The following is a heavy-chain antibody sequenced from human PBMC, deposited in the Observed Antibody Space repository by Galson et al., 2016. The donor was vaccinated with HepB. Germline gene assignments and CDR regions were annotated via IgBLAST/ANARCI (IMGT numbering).Heavy chain of an antibody. CDR1: GFVFSNFG. CDR2: ISTRRTT. Sequence: SLRLSCAASGFVFSNFGLSWVRQAPGKGLEWVASISTRRTTYYSDSVQGRFTSPRDNSNNTLYLHMHGLRAEDTAVYFGVKERRVRRIFDHWGQGTLLTVTS. V-gene: IGHV3-23*01. D-gene: IGHD1-1*01. J-gene: IGHJ4*02. CDR3: VKERRVRRIFDH.